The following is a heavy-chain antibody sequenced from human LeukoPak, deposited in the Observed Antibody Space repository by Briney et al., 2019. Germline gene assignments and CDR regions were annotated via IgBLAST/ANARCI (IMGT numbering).Heavy chain of an antibody. CDR3: ARDLVAEGDAFDI. CDR2: ISYDGSNA. D-gene: IGHD3-9*01. V-gene: IGHV3-30*03. Sequence: AGGSLRLSCVASGFTFSNYGMHWVRQAPGKGLEWVALISYDGSNAYYADSVKGRFTISRDNSKNTLYLQMNSLRAEDTAVYYCARDLVAEGDAFDIWGQGTMVTVSS. J-gene: IGHJ3*02. CDR1: GFTFSNYG.